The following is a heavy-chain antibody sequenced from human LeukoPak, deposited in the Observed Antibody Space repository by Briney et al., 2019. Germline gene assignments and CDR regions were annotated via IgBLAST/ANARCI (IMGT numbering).Heavy chain of an antibody. Sequence: GGSLRLSCVASGVIVSKNYMSWVRQAPGKGLEWVSIIYSDGSTYYVDSVKGRFTISRDNSKNTLYLQMNSLRAEDTAVYYCAKEGGFFGEPPHWGQGTLVTVSS. V-gene: IGHV3-66*01. CDR2: IYSDGST. D-gene: IGHD3-10*01. CDR1: GVIVSKNY. J-gene: IGHJ4*02. CDR3: AKEGGFFGEPPH.